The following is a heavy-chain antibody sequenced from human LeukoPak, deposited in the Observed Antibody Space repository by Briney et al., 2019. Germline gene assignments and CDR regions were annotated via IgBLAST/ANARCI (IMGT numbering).Heavy chain of an antibody. Sequence: GGSLRLSCEASGFAFSTYAMSWVRQAPGKGLQWVSGISSSDGGSYYTGSVEGRFAISRDNSKNTVYLQMNNLRAEDTAVYYCAKCMSESGVCLDFDHWGQGTLAAVSS. D-gene: IGHD2-8*02. CDR2: ISSSDGGS. J-gene: IGHJ4*02. V-gene: IGHV3-23*01. CDR3: AKCMSESGVCLDFDH. CDR1: GFAFSTYA.